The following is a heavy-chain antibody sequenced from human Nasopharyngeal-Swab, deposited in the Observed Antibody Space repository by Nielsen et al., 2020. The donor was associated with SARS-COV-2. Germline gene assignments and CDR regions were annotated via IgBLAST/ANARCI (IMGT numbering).Heavy chain of an antibody. CDR3: AAGATVQILWS. CDR2: IGVGSGNT. Sequence: SVKVSCKASAFTFTNSAMQWVRQARGQRLEWIGWIGVGSGNTNYAQNFQGRVTITRDMSTNTAYMELGSLRSDDTAVYYCAAGATVQILWSWGQGTWSPSPQ. V-gene: IGHV1-58*02. D-gene: IGHD2-21*01. J-gene: IGHJ5*02. CDR1: AFTFTNSA.